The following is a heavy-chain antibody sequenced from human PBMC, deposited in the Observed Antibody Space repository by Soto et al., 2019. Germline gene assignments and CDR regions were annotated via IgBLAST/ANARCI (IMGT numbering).Heavy chain of an antibody. V-gene: IGHV4-59*01. Sequence: SETLSLTCTVSGGSISSYYWSWIRQPPGKGLEWIGYIYYSGSTNYNPSLKSRVTISVDTSKNQFSLKLSSVTAADTAVYYCARVIIHPLDYYDSSGYSSYFDYWGQGTLVTVSS. CDR3: ARVIIHPLDYYDSSGYSSYFDY. CDR1: GGSISSYY. J-gene: IGHJ4*02. D-gene: IGHD3-22*01. CDR2: IYYSGST.